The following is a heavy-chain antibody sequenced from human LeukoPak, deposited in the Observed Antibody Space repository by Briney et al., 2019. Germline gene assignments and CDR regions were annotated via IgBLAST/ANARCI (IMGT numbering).Heavy chain of an antibody. Sequence: GQPLKISSKGSGYSFTSYWIAWVRQMPGKGLEWMGIIYPGDSDTRYSPSFQGQVTISADKSTTTASLQWSSLKASDTAMYYCARRLHPSGAIDYWGQGTLVTVPS. J-gene: IGHJ4*02. V-gene: IGHV5-51*01. CDR1: GYSFTSYW. CDR2: IYPGDSDT. D-gene: IGHD3-10*01. CDR3: ARRLHPSGAIDY.